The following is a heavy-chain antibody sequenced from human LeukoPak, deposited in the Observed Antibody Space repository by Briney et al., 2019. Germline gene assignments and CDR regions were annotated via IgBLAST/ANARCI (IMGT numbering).Heavy chain of an antibody. D-gene: IGHD6-13*01. V-gene: IGHV3-30-3*01. J-gene: IGHJ4*02. CDR2: ISYDGSNK. Sequence: GRSLRLSCAASGFTFSSYAMHWVRQAPGKGLEWVAVISYDGSNKYYADSVKGRFTISRDNSKNTLYLQMNSLRAEDTAVYYCARDLRPSSSWYEVFDYWGQGTLVTVSS. CDR3: ARDLRPSSSWYEVFDY. CDR1: GFTFSSYA.